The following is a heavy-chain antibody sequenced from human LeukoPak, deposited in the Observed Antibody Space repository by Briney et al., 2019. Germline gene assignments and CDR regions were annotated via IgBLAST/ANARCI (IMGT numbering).Heavy chain of an antibody. D-gene: IGHD1-1*01. CDR3: ARGAGTTVDGMDV. Sequence: ASVTLSCNASGYTFTTFTITWVRQAPGQGLEWMGWISTYNGNTKYAQEPQSRVTMTTDTSTSTAYMELRSLRSDDTAVYYCARGAGTTVDGMDVWGQGTTVTVSS. CDR1: GYTFTTFT. CDR2: ISTYNGNT. V-gene: IGHV1-18*01. J-gene: IGHJ6*02.